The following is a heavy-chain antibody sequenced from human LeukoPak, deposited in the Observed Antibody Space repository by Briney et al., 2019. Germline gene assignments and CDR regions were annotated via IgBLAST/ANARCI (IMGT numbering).Heavy chain of an antibody. Sequence: PGGSLRLSCTASGFTFSDRYIDWVRQAPGKGLEWVGRSRNKANRYTTEYAASVKGRFTISRDESKNLLYLQMNSLTTEDTAVYYCTRCSTGTRLYYFDYWGQGTLVTVSS. V-gene: IGHV3-72*01. CDR2: SRNKANRYTT. D-gene: IGHD1/OR15-1a*01. CDR1: GFTFSDRY. J-gene: IGHJ4*02. CDR3: TRCSTGTRLYYFDY.